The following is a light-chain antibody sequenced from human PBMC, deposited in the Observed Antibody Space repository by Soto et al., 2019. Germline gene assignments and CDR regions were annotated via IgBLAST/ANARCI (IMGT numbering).Light chain of an antibody. CDR3: QKYGRSPRAT. V-gene: IGKV3-20*01. CDR2: GAS. Sequence: EIVLTQSPGTLSLSPGERATLSCRASQSISSSYLAWYQQKPGQAPRLLIFGASSSATGIPDRFSRSGSGTDFTLTSSMLEPEDVAGYYSQKYGRSPRATFGQRTKVQI. J-gene: IGKJ1*01. CDR1: QSISSSY.